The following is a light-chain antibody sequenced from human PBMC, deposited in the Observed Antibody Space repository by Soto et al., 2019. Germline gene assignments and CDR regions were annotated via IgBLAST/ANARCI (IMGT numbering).Light chain of an antibody. J-gene: IGLJ1*01. CDR3: SSYTSSSTIV. Sequence: QSDLSQPASVSCSPGQSITISCTGTSSDVGGYNYVSWYQQHPGKAPKLMISEVRYRPSGVSDRFSGSKSGNTASLTISGLQAEEQADYYCSSYTSSSTIVFGAGTKVTVL. CDR2: EVR. V-gene: IGLV2-14*01. CDR1: SSDVGGYNY.